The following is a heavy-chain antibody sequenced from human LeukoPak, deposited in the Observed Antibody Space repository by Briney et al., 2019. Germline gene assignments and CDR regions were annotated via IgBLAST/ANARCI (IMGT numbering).Heavy chain of an antibody. V-gene: IGHV1-2*02. J-gene: IGHJ6*02. CDR1: GYTFTGYY. D-gene: IGHD5-18*01. CDR2: INPNSGVT. Sequence: ASVKVSCKASGYTFTGYYMHWVRQAPGQGLEWMGWINPNSGVTNYAQKFQGRVTMTRDTSISTVYMELSRLRSDDTAVYYCARGYSYGPNYYYYGMDVWGQGTTVTVSS. CDR3: ARGYSYGPNYYYYGMDV.